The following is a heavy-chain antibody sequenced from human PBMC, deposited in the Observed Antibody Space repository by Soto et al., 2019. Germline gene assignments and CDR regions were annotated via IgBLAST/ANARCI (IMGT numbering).Heavy chain of an antibody. J-gene: IGHJ4*02. Sequence: GGSLRLSCAASGFTVCSHAMSWARKAPGKGLEWVSAISGSGSNTYYADSVKGRFTISRDNSKNTLYLQMNSLRAEDTAVYYSARPTYYYDSSGPPAYWGQGTLVTVSS. CDR2: ISGSGSNT. V-gene: IGHV3-23*01. D-gene: IGHD3-22*01. CDR1: GFTVCSHA. CDR3: ARPTYYYDSSGPPAY.